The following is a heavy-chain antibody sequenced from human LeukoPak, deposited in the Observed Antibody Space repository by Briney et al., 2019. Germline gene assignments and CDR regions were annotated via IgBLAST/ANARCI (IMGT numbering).Heavy chain of an antibody. Sequence: GGSLRLSCAASGFTFSSYWMSWVRQAPGKGLEWVANIKQDGSEKYYVDSVKGRFTISRDNAKSSLYLQMNSLRAEDTAVYYCARDGYSSSLYYYYYGMDVWGQGTTVTVSS. D-gene: IGHD6-13*01. CDR1: GFTFSSYW. J-gene: IGHJ6*02. CDR3: ARDGYSSSLYYYYYGMDV. CDR2: IKQDGSEK. V-gene: IGHV3-7*01.